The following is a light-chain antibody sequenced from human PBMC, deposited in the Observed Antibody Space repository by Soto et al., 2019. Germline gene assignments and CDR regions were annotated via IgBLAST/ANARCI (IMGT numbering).Light chain of an antibody. CDR3: ISFPPSTTTHWV. V-gene: IGLV2-14*01. Sequence: QSALTQPPSVSGSPGQSITISCTGTSSDVGDYNRVSWYQHHPGKAPKLMIFEVTNRPSGISDRFSGFKSGSTASLTISELQPDDEADYYCISFPPSTTTHWVFGGGTKVTVL. CDR2: EVT. CDR1: SSDVGDYNR. J-gene: IGLJ3*02.